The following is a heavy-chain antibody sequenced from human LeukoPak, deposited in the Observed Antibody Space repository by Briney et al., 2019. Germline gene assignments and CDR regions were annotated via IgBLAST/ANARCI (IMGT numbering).Heavy chain of an antibody. V-gene: IGHV3-23*01. Sequence: GGSLRLSCAGSGFTFSSYAMSWVRQAPGKGLEWVSAMSDTGATTYDADSVKGRFTISRDNSSSTLYLQMNSLRAEDTALYYCAKDTSIGRYCTNGVCSPFDYWGQGTLVPVSS. CDR2: MSDTGATT. CDR1: GFTFSSYA. D-gene: IGHD2-8*01. CDR3: AKDTSIGRYCTNGVCSPFDY. J-gene: IGHJ4*02.